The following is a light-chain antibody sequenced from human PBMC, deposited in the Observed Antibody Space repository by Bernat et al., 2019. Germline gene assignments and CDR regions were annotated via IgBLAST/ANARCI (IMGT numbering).Light chain of an antibody. CDR1: SSDVGGYNY. Sequence: QSALTQPASVSGSPGQSITISCTGTSSDVGGYNYVSWYQQHPGKAPKLMIYDVSNRPSGVSNRFSGSKSGNTASLTISGLQAEDEDDYYCSSYPSSSTLGVFGGGTKLTVL. CDR2: DVS. CDR3: SSYPSSSTLGV. V-gene: IGLV2-14*01. J-gene: IGLJ3*02.